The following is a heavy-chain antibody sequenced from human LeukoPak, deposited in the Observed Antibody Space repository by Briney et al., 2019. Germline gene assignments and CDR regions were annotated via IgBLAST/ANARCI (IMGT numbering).Heavy chain of an antibody. CDR1: GGSVSSGSYY. Sequence: SETLSLTCTVSGGSVSSGSYYWSWIRQPPGKGLEWIGYIYYSGSTNYNPSLKGRVTISIDTSKNQFSLKLSSVTAADTAVYYCARGIDTAMVPWEKDYYESSGYHYFDYWGQGTLVTVSS. V-gene: IGHV4-61*01. D-gene: IGHD3-22*01. CDR3: ARGIDTAMVPWEKDYYESSGYHYFDY. J-gene: IGHJ4*02. CDR2: IYYSGST.